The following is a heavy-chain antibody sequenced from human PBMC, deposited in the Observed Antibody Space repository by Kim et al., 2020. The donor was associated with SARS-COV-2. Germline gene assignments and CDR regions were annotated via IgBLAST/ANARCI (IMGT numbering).Heavy chain of an antibody. Sequence: GGSLRLSCAASGFTFSSYGMHWVRQAPGKGLEWVAVIWYDGSNKYYADSVKGRFTISRDNSKNTLYLQMNSLRAEDTAVYYCARDLQQVSKGFDYWGQVTLVTVSS. CDR2: IWYDGSNK. CDR1: GFTFSSYG. D-gene: IGHD6-13*01. CDR3: ARDLQQVSKGFDY. J-gene: IGHJ4*02. V-gene: IGHV3-33*01.